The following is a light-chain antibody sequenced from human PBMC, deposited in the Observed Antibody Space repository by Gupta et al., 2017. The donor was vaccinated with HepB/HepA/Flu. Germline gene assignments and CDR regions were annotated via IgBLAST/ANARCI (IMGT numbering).Light chain of an antibody. CDR2: DVS. CDR1: SSDVGSYNL. CDR3: CSYAGSSGYV. Sequence: QSALTQPASVSGSPGQSITISCTGTSSDVGSYNLVSWYQQHPGKAPKLMIYDVSARPSGVSNRFSGSKSGNTASLTISGLQAEDEADYYCCSYAGSSGYVFGTGTKVTVL. J-gene: IGLJ1*01. V-gene: IGLV2-23*02.